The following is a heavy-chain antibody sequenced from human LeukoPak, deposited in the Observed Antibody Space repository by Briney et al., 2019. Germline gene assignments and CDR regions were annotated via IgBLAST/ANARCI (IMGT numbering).Heavy chain of an antibody. J-gene: IGHJ4*02. V-gene: IGHV1-2*02. Sequence: GASVKVSCKASRYTFTGYYMHWVRQAPGQGLEWMGWINPNSGGTNYAQKFQGRVTMTRDTSISTAYMELSRLRSDDTAVYYCARAEYSSSPVDYWGQGTLVTVSS. CDR1: RYTFTGYY. CDR2: INPNSGGT. CDR3: ARAEYSSSPVDY. D-gene: IGHD6-6*01.